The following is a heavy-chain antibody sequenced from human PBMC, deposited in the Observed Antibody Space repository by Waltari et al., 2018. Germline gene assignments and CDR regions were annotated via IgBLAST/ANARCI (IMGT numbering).Heavy chain of an antibody. CDR1: GFHLRNSW. Sequence: EVQVVESGGGLVQPGGSVRMSWAASGFHLRNSWMDWVRQAPGKGLEWVANIKQDGSEKNYVDSVKGRFTIFRDNTKNSLYLQMNSLRAEDTAVYYCSKSLDVWGPGTTVTVSS. V-gene: IGHV3-7*01. CDR3: SKSLDV. CDR2: IKQDGSEK. J-gene: IGHJ6*02.